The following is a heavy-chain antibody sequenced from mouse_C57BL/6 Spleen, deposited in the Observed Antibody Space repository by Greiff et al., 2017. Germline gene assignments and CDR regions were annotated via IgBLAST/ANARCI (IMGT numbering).Heavy chain of an antibody. CDR3: ARAFITTVGATEYYAMDY. CDR1: GYSITSGYY. Sequence: EVQLQQSGPGLVKPSQSLSLTCSVTGYSITSGYYWNWIRQFPGNKLEWMGYISYDGSNNYNPSLKNRISITRDTSKNQFFLKLNSVTTEDTATYYCARAFITTVGATEYYAMDYWGQGTSVTVSS. V-gene: IGHV3-6*01. CDR2: ISYDGSN. D-gene: IGHD1-1*01. J-gene: IGHJ4*01.